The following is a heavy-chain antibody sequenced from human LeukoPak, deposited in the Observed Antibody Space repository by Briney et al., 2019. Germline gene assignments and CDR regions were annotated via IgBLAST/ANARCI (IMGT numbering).Heavy chain of an antibody. J-gene: IGHJ4*02. CDR3: ARGPAGYN. CDR2: IYSGGST. V-gene: IGHV3-53*01. CDR1: GFTVSSNH. Sequence: PGGSLRLSCAASGFTVSSNHMSWFRQAPGKGLEWVSVIYSGGSTDYADSVKGRFTISRDNLKNTLYLQMNSLRAEDTAVYYCARGPAGYNWGQGTLVTFSS. D-gene: IGHD1-1*01.